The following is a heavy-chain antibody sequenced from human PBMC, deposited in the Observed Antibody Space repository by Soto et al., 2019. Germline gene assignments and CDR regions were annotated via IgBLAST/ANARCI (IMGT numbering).Heavy chain of an antibody. J-gene: IGHJ5*02. CDR1: GGSINNYY. Sequence: QVQLQESGPGLVRPSETLSLTCTVSGGSINNYYWSWIRQPAGKGLEWIRRVYTSGSTNYNPSLKSRVTMSVDTSNNQFSLRVSSVTAADTAIYYCARGPPFDPWGQGTLVNVSS. V-gene: IGHV4-4*07. CDR2: VYTSGST. CDR3: ARGPPFDP.